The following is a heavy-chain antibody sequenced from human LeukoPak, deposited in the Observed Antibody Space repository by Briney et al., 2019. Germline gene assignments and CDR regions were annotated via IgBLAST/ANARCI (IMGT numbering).Heavy chain of an antibody. CDR3: ARPGDRGSHIDS. CDR1: GFPVTTKD. J-gene: IGHJ4*02. CDR2: TYSGGST. V-gene: IGHV3-66*04. D-gene: IGHD1-26*01. Sequence: GGSLRLSCAASGFPVTTKDMTWIRQAPGKGLEWVSVTYSGGSTFFADFVNGRFSISRDQSQNTLYLQMNSLRANDTAVYYCARPGDRGSHIDSWGQGTLVTVSS.